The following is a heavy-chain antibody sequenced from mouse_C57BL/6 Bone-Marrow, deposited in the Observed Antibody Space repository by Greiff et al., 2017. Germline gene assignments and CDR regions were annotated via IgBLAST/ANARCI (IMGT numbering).Heavy chain of an antibody. J-gene: IGHJ1*03. CDR3: ARFDYEYFDV. D-gene: IGHD2-4*01. CDR2: IYPRSGNT. Sequence: VQVVESGAELARPGASVKLSCKASGYTFTSYGISWVKQRTGQGLEWIGEIYPRSGNTYYNEKFKGKATLTADKSSSTAYMELRSLTSGDSAVYFCARFDYEYFDVWGTGTTVTVSS. V-gene: IGHV1-81*01. CDR1: GYTFTSYG.